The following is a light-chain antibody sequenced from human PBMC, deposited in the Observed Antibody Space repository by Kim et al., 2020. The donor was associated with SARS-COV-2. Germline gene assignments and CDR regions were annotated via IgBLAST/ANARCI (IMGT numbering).Light chain of an antibody. CDR3: QQYYSAPLT. CDR2: WAS. CDR1: QSVLYSSNNKNY. V-gene: IGKV4-1*01. J-gene: IGKJ4*01. Sequence: DIVMTQSPDSLTVSLGERATINCKSSQSVLYSSNNKNYLAWYQQKPGQPPKLLINWASARESGVPDRFSGSGSGTDFTLTISSLQPEDVALYYCQQYYSAPLTFGGGTKVDIK.